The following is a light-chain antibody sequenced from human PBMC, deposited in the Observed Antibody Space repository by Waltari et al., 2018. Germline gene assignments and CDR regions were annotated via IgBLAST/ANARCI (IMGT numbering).Light chain of an antibody. CDR2: AAS. V-gene: IGKV1-6*01. CDR1: EDIIND. CDR3: LQDYIFPLT. Sequence: TCRASEDIINDLGWYQQKPGKAPRLLILAASTLQSGVPSRFSGSGSGTDFTLTISSLQPEDFATYFCLQDYIFPLTFGGGTTVEI. J-gene: IGKJ4*01.